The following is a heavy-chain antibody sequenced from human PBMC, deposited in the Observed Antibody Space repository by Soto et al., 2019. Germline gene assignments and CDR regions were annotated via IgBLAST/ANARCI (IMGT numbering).Heavy chain of an antibody. V-gene: IGHV3-30*02. J-gene: IGHJ4*02. Sequence: GGSLRLSCAASGFPFSIYGMHLVRQSPGKGLEWVALIWNDGIRKVYVDSVKGRFTISRDNSKNTLDLQMNSLRAEDTAVYYCARDDDYEDTAFDYWGPGTLVTVSS. D-gene: IGHD3-22*01. CDR1: GFPFSIYG. CDR3: ARDDDYEDTAFDY. CDR2: IWNDGIRK.